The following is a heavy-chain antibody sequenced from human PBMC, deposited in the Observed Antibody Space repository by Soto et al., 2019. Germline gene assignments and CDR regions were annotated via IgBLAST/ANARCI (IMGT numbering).Heavy chain of an antibody. CDR3: AADPDSSGYYDY. V-gene: IGHV1-58*01. J-gene: IGHJ4*02. D-gene: IGHD3-22*01. CDR2: IVVGSGNT. CDR1: GFTFTSSA. Sequence: EASVKVSCKASGFTFTSSAVQWVRQARGQRLEWIGWIVVGSGNTNYAQKFQERVTITRDMSTSTAYMELSSLRSEDTAVYYCAADPDSSGYYDYWGQGTLVTVSS.